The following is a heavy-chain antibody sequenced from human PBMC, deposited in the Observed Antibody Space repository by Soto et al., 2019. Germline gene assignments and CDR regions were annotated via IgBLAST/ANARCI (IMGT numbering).Heavy chain of an antibody. CDR3: ASYDILTGYYIDY. CDR1: GGSISSSSYY. CDR2: IYYSGGT. J-gene: IGHJ4*02. Sequence: PSETLSLTCTVSGGSISSSSYYWGWIRQPPGKGLEWIGSIYYSGGTYYNPSLKSRVTISVDTSKNQFSLKLSSVTAADTAVYYCASYDILTGYYIDYWGQGTLVTVSS. D-gene: IGHD3-9*01. V-gene: IGHV4-39*01.